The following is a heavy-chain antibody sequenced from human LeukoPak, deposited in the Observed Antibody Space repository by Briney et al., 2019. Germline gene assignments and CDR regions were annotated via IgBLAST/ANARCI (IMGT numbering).Heavy chain of an antibody. CDR2: ISWNSGSI. CDR3: AKGHTYGLGESYLDF. CDR1: GYTFDDYA. Sequence: GGSLRLSCEASGYTFDDYAMHWVRQAPGKGLEWVSAISWNSGSIGYADSVRGRFTISRDNGKNSLYLQMNSLRTEDTALYYCAKGHTYGLGESYLDFWGQGTLVSVSS. D-gene: IGHD5-18*01. V-gene: IGHV3-9*01. J-gene: IGHJ4*02.